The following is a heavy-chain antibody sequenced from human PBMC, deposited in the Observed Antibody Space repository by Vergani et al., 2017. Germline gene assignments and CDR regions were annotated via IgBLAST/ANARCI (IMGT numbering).Heavy chain of an antibody. CDR2: ISGSGGST. Sequence: EVQLLESGGGLVQPGGSLRLSCAASGFTFSSHAMSWVRQAPGKGLEWVSAISGSGGSTYYADSVKGRFTISRDNSKNTLYLQMNSLRAEDTAVYYCAKDLEGTDYDCWSGSLYYMDVWGKGP. J-gene: IGHJ6*03. CDR1: GFTFSSHA. CDR3: AKDLEGTDYDCWSGSLYYMDV. V-gene: IGHV3-23*01. D-gene: IGHD3-3*01.